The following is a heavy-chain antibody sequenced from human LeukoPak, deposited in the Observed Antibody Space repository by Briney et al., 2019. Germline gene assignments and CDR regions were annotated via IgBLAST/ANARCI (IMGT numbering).Heavy chain of an antibody. V-gene: IGHV4-34*01. CDR2: INHSGST. CDR3: ARASSIGYSYGKDFDY. D-gene: IGHD5-18*01. J-gene: IGHJ4*02. CDR1: GGSFSGYY. Sequence: PSETLSLTCAVYGGSFSGYYWSWIRQPPGKGLEWIGEINHSGSTNYNPSLKSRVTISVDASKNQLSLKLSSVTAADTAVYYCARASSIGYSYGKDFDYWGQGTLVTVSS.